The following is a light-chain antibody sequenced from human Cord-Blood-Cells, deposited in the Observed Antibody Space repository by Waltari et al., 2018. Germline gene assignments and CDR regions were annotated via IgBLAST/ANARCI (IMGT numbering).Light chain of an antibody. J-gene: IGLJ2*01. CDR2: EGS. CDR1: SSDVGSYNL. Sequence: SPGQSITISCTGTSSDVGSYNLVSWYQQHPGKAPKLMIYEGSKRPSGVSNRFSGSKSGNTASLTISGLQAEDEADYYCCSYAGSSTYVVFGGGTKLTVL. CDR3: CSYAGSSTYVV. V-gene: IGLV2-23*01.